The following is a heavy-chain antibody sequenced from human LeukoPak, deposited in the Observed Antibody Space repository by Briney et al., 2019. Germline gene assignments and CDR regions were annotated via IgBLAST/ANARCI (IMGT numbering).Heavy chain of an antibody. D-gene: IGHD3-3*01. CDR3: ARDFPFGDYLDY. CDR2: ISSSSSYT. Sequence: GGSLRLSCAASGFTFSDYYMSWIRQAPGKGLEWVPYISSSSSYTNYADSVKGRFTISRDNAKNSLYLQMNSLRAEDTAVYYCARDFPFGDYLDYWGQGTLVTVSS. J-gene: IGHJ4*02. CDR1: GFTFSDYY. V-gene: IGHV3-11*06.